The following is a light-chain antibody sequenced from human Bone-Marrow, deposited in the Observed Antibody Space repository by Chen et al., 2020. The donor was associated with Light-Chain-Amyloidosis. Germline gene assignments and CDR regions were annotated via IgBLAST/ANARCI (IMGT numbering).Light chain of an antibody. CDR3: QSADSSGTYEVI. CDR2: RDT. Sequence: SYELTQPPSVSVSPGQTARITCSGDDLPTKYAYWYQQKPGQAPVLVIHRDTERPSGISERFSGSSSGTTATWTISGVQAEDEAYYHCQSADSSGTYEVIFGGGTKLTVL. V-gene: IGLV3-25*03. J-gene: IGLJ2*01. CDR1: DLPTKY.